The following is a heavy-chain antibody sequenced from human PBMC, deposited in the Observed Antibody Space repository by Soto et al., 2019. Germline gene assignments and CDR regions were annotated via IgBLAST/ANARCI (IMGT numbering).Heavy chain of an antibody. CDR2: INARGNI. Sequence: QVQLQQCGAGLLKPSETLSLTCAVYGGSFSGYQWNWIRQIPGKGLEWIGDINARGNINYNPSLKSRVTILLDTPKKQISLRLSSVTAADAAVYYCARGLILRFVELSRRGVYYYYMDVWGKGTTVTVSS. J-gene: IGHJ6*03. CDR1: GGSFSGYQ. CDR3: ARGLILRFVELSRRGVYYYYMDV. V-gene: IGHV4-34*01. D-gene: IGHD3-10*01.